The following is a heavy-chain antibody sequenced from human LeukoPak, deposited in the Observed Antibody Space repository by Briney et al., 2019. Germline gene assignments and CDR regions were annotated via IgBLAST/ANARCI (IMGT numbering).Heavy chain of an antibody. D-gene: IGHD3-22*01. CDR1: GFNLRGSA. CDR2: IRSKANGYAT. V-gene: IGHV3-73*01. J-gene: IGHJ4*02. Sequence: GGSLRLSGASSGFNLRGSAMHWVRQASGKGLEWVGRIRSKANGYATAYAASVKGMFTISRDDSKNTAYLQMNSLQTEDTAVYYCTRRLYYDSSGYYYDDYWGQGTLVTVSS. CDR3: TRRLYYDSSGYYYDDY.